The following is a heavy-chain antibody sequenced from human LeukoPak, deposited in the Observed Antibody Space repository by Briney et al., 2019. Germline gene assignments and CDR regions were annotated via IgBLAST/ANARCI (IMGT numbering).Heavy chain of an antibody. Sequence: AGGSLRLSCAASGFTFSNYEFNWVRQAPGKGLEWVSYISSSGRNIYYADSVKGRFTISRDNAKNSLYLQMNSLRDEDTAVYYCARGLIGGNSAGRYFDNWGQGTLVTVSS. D-gene: IGHD4-23*01. CDR2: ISSSGRNI. J-gene: IGHJ4*02. CDR3: ARGLIGGNSAGRYFDN. CDR1: GFTFSNYE. V-gene: IGHV3-48*03.